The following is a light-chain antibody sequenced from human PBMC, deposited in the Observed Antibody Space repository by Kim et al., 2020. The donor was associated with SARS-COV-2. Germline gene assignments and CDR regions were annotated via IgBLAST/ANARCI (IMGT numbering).Light chain of an antibody. CDR1: RSLSSN. CDR3: QQYNYWPPLT. CDR2: DAS. V-gene: IGKV3-15*01. J-gene: IGKJ4*01. Sequence: EIVLTQSPATLSVSPGERATLSCRASRSLSSNLAWYQQKPGQAPRLLIYDASTRATGVPARFSGSGSGTVFTLTISSLQSEDFALYYCQQYNYWPPLTFGGGTTVEIK.